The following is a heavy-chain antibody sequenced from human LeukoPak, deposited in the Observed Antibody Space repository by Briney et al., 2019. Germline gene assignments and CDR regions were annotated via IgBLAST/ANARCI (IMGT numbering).Heavy chain of an antibody. D-gene: IGHD3-22*01. J-gene: IGHJ4*02. Sequence: GGSLRLSCAASGFAFSDYGIHWVRQAPGKGLEWVAVISHDGSKKFYADSVKGRFTISRDNSKNTMYLQMNSLRSDDTAVYYCARPYYYDSSGSIDYWGQGTLVTVSS. CDR2: ISHDGSKK. CDR1: GFAFSDYG. V-gene: IGHV3-30*03. CDR3: ARPYYYDSSGSIDY.